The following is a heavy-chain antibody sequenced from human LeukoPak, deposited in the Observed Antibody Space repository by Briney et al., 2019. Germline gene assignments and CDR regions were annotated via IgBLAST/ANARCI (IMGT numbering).Heavy chain of an antibody. D-gene: IGHD5-12*01. CDR3: ARDDPGYSGYDFS. CDR2: IIPIFGTA. CDR1: GGTFSSYA. J-gene: IGHJ4*02. V-gene: IGHV1-69*13. Sequence: ASVKVSCKASGGTFSSYAISWVRQAPGQGLEWMGGIIPIFGTANYAQKFQGRVTITADESTSTAHMELSSLRSEDTAVYYCARDDPGYSGYDFSWGQGTLVTVSS.